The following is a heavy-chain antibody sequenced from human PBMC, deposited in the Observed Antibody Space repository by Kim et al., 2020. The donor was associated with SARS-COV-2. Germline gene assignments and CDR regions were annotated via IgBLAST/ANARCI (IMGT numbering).Heavy chain of an antibody. V-gene: IGHV4-59*01. D-gene: IGHD1-26*01. J-gene: IGHJ4*02. CDR3: ARESGLYGEFGY. CDR1: GGSISSYY. CDR2: IYYSGST. Sequence: SETLSLTCTVSGGSISSYYWSWIRQPPGKGLEWIGYIYYSGSTNYNPSLKSRVTISVDTSKNQFSLKLSSVTAADTAVYYCARESGLYGEFGYWGQGTLVTVSS.